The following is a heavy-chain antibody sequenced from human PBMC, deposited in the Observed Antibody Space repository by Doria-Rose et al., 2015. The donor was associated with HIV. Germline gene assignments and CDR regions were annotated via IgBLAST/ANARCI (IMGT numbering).Heavy chain of an antibody. CDR2: MCAEYER. CDR3: ARIKSSRWYHKYSFDF. J-gene: IGHJ4*02. D-gene: IGHD6-13*01. V-gene: IGHV2-26*01. CDR1: RVSLSSPGMG. Sequence: QITLKESGPVLVKPTETLTLTCTVSRVSLSSPGMGVSWIRQPTGTALEWLASMCAEYERSDKTALKSRLTICRCTSKSQVVLTMTDMDPVDTVTYYCARIKSSRWYHKYSFDFWGQGTLVIVSA.